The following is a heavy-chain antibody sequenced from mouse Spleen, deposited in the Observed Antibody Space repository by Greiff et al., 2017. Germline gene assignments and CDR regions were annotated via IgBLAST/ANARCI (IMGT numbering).Heavy chain of an antibody. CDR1: GFNIKDDY. CDR2: IDPENGDT. CDR3: TTNSVCGSSQAGCAY. Sequence: VQLQQSGAELVRPGASVKLSCTASGFNIKDDYMHWVKQRPEQGLEWIGWIDPENGDTEYASKFQGKATITADTSSNTAYLQLSSLTSEDTAVYYCTTNSVCGSSQAGCAYWGQGTVVTVSA. D-gene: IGHD1-1*01. V-gene: IGHV14-4*01. J-gene: IGHJ3*01.